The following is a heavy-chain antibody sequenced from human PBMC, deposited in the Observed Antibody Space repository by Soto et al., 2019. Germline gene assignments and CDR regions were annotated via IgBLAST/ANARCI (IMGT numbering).Heavy chain of an antibody. J-gene: IGHJ4*02. Sequence: EVQLVESGGGLVHPGRSLRISCAASGFNFDDYAMHWVRQAPGKGLEWVSGMAWNGATTGYADSVKGRFTISRDNAKNSLYLQMNSLRIEETAFYYCAKDHDEDFGYDLDYFDYWGQGTLVTVSS. CDR2: MAWNGATT. CDR1: GFNFDDYA. D-gene: IGHD5-12*01. CDR3: AKDHDEDFGYDLDYFDY. V-gene: IGHV3-9*01.